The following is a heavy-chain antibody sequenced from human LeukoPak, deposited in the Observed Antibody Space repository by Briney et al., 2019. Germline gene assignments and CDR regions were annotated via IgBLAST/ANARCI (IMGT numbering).Heavy chain of an antibody. J-gene: IGHJ6*02. CDR3: ARGVGRGLYYYDSSGYSLLV. CDR1: GGSFSGYY. D-gene: IGHD3-22*01. Sequence: SETLSLTCAVYGGSFSGYYWSWIRQPPGKGLEWIGEINHSGSTNYNPSLKSRVTISVDTSKNQFSLKLSSVTAADTAVYYCARGVGRGLYYYDSSGYSLLVWGQGTTVNVSS. CDR2: INHSGST. V-gene: IGHV4-34*01.